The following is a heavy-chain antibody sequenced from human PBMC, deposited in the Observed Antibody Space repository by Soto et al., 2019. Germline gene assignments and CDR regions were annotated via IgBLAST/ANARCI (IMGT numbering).Heavy chain of an antibody. CDR3: ARENYSDSRTYYTLYYFDY. J-gene: IGHJ4*02. CDR2: INPSGGST. Sequence: ASVKVSCKASGYTFTNYFVHWVRQAPGQGLEWMGIINPSGGSTSYAQKFQGRVTMTKDTSTSTVYMELSSLRSEDTAVYYCARENYSDSRTYYTLYYFDYWGQGTLVTVSS. V-gene: IGHV1-46*01. CDR1: GYTFTNYF. D-gene: IGHD3-22*01.